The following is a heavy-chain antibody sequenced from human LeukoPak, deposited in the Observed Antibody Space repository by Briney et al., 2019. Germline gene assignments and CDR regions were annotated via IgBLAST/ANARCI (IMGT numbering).Heavy chain of an antibody. CDR1: GGSISSYY. CDR2: IYTSGST. J-gene: IGHJ3*02. CDR3: ARDSFGGSYYGAFDI. V-gene: IGHV4-4*07. D-gene: IGHD1-26*01. Sequence: SETLSLTCTVSGGSISSYYWSWIRQPAGKGLEWLGRIYTSGSTNYNPSLKSRVTISVDTSKNQFSLKLSSVTAADTAVYYCARDSFGGSYYGAFDIWGQGTMVTVSS.